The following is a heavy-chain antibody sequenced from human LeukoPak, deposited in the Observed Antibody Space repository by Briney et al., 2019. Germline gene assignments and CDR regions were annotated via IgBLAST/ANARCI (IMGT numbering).Heavy chain of an antibody. J-gene: IGHJ4*02. CDR2: ISSSGSTI. CDR1: GFTFSDYY. V-gene: IGHV3-11*01. CDR3: ARRDPGGHYYFDY. D-gene: IGHD3-16*01. Sequence: PGGSLRLSCAASGFTFSDYYMRWIRQAPGKGLEWVSYISSSGSTIYYADSVKGRFTISRDNAKDSLYLQMNSLRAEDTAVYYCARRDPGGHYYFDYWGQGTLVTVSS.